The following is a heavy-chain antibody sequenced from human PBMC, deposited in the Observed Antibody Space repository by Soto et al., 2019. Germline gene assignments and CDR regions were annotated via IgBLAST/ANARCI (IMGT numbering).Heavy chain of an antibody. Sequence: ASVKVSCKASGYTFTSYGISWVRQAPGQGLEWMGWISAYNGNTNYAQKLRGRVTMTTDTSTSTAYMELRSLRSDDTAVYYCAKAGDIVVVPAAIPVLEPGGMDVWGQGTTVTVSS. V-gene: IGHV1-18*01. CDR2: ISAYNGNT. J-gene: IGHJ6*02. D-gene: IGHD2-2*02. CDR1: GYTFTSYG. CDR3: AKAGDIVVVPAAIPVLEPGGMDV.